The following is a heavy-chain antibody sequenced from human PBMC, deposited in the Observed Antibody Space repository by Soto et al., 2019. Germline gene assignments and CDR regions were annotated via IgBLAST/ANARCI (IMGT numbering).Heavy chain of an antibody. Sequence: QVLLVQSGAEVRKHGASVKFSCKASGYTFTRFAIHWVRQAPGQGLEWMGWINAVNGNTRYSQKFQGRATLSLDTSADTAYMEVSSRTSGDTATYYCAREGDHYNYDYGFDFWGQGTLLTVSS. D-gene: IGHD5-12*01. CDR2: INAVNGNT. CDR1: GYTFTRFA. CDR3: AREGDHYNYDYGFDF. V-gene: IGHV1-3*01. J-gene: IGHJ4*02.